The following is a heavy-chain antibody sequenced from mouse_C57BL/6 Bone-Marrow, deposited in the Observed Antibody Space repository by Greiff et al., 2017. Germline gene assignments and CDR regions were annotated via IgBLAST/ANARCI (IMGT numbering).Heavy chain of an antibody. CDR2: INPGSGGT. V-gene: IGHV1-54*01. Sequence: VQLQQSGAELVRPGTSVKVSCKASGYAFTNYLIEWVKQRPGQGLEWIGVINPGSGGTNYNEKFKGKATLTADKSSSTASMQLSSLTSEDSAVYFCATRTGARGAMDYWGQGTSVTVSS. CDR1: GYAFTNYL. J-gene: IGHJ4*01. CDR3: ATRTGARGAMDY.